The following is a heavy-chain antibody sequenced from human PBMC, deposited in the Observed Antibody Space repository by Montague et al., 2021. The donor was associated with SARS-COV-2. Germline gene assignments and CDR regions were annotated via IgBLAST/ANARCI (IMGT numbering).Heavy chain of an antibody. J-gene: IGHJ6*02. CDR2: IHYRGST. CDR3: VRTTVLTPYYYYAMDV. Sequence: SETLSLTCTVSDDSINNKTYFWDWIRQPPGQGLEWIRSIHYRGSTHSNPSLRSRLTISVATSRNPFSLKLSSVTAADAAVYLCVRTTVLTPYYYYAMDVWGQGTMVTVSS. D-gene: IGHD4-23*01. CDR1: DDSINNKTYF. V-gene: IGHV4-39*01.